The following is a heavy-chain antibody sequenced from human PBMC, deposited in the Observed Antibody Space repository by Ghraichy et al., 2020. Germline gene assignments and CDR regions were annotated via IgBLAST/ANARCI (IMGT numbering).Heavy chain of an antibody. Sequence: SETLSLTCTVSGGSISSSNYYWGWIRQPPGKGLAWIGSIYYSGITYYNPSLKSRVTISVDTSKNQFSLKLNSVTAADTAVYYCARELYSSSSNAFDIWGQGTMVTVSS. D-gene: IGHD6-6*01. V-gene: IGHV4-39*07. J-gene: IGHJ3*02. CDR1: GGSISSSNYY. CDR3: ARELYSSSSNAFDI. CDR2: IYYSGIT.